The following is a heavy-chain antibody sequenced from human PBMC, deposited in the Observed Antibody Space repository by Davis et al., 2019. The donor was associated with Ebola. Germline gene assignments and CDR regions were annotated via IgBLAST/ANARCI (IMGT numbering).Heavy chain of an antibody. D-gene: IGHD6-13*01. CDR3: ARLESIAAAGRGFDY. CDR2: IYYSGST. V-gene: IGHV4-59*08. Sequence: GSLRLSCTVSGGSISSYYWSWIRQPPGKGLEWIGYIYYSGSTNYNPSLKSRVTISVDTSKNQFSLKLSSVTAADTAVYYCARLESIAAAGRGFDYWGQGTLVTVSS. J-gene: IGHJ4*02. CDR1: GGSISSYY.